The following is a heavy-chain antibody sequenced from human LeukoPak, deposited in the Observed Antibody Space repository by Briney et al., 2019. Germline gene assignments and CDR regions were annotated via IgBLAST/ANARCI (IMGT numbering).Heavy chain of an antibody. Sequence: ASVKVSCKASGGTFSNYAISWVRQAPGQGLEWMGRIIPIFGTTNYAQKFQGRVTITTDGSTSTAYMELSSLRSEDTAVYYCARGGEANYYDTSGYYLYYYWGQGTLVTVSS. J-gene: IGHJ4*02. CDR1: GGTFSNYA. D-gene: IGHD3-22*01. V-gene: IGHV1-69*05. CDR3: ARGGEANYYDTSGYYLYYY. CDR2: IIPIFGTT.